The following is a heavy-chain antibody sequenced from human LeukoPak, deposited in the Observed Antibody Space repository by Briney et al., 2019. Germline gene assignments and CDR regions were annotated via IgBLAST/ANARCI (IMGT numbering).Heavy chain of an antibody. CDR3: ARESGSYLWRSWLNP. CDR2: IYNSGNT. V-gene: IGHV4-59*01. Sequence: PSETLSLTCTVSGGSINSYYWTWIRQPPGKGLEWIWNIYNSGNTNYNPSLKSRVTISVDTSKNQFSLKLNSVTAADTAVYYCARESGSYLWRSWLNPWGQGTLVTVSS. D-gene: IGHD3-16*01. J-gene: IGHJ5*02. CDR1: GGSINSYY.